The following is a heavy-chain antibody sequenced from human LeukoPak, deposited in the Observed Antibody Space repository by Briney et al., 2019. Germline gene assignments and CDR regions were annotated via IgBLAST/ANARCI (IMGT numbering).Heavy chain of an antibody. V-gene: IGHV3-23*01. CDR3: ARGTAMVDY. CDR1: GFTFSSHG. Sequence: GGSLRLSCAASGFTFSSHGMSWVRQAPGKGLEWVSGIINSGGSTYYADSVKGRFTLSRDNSKNMLYLQMSSLGAEDTAVYYCARGTAMVDYWGQGTLVTVSS. J-gene: IGHJ4*02. CDR2: IINSGGST. D-gene: IGHD2-21*02.